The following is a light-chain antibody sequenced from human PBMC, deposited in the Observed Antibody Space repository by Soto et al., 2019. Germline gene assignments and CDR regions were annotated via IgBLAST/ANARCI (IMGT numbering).Light chain of an antibody. CDR1: SSDVGGYNY. CDR2: GVN. J-gene: IGLJ1*01. Sequence: QSALTQPASVSGSPGQWITISCTGTSSDVGGYNYVSWYQQRPGKAPQLIIYGVNNRPSGVSNRFSGSKSDNTASLTISGLQAEDEADYYCNSFTTSGTYVFGTGTKLTVL. CDR3: NSFTTSGTYV. V-gene: IGLV2-14*01.